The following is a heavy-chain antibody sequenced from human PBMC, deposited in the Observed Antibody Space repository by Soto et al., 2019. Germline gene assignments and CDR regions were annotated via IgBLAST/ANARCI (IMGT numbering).Heavy chain of an antibody. CDR2: ISWNSGSI. V-gene: IGHV3-9*01. D-gene: IGHD3-10*01. CDR1: GFTFDDYA. CDR3: AKDERLLNFGSGRFWGS. Sequence: EVQLVESGGGLVQPGRSLRLSCAASGFTFDDYAMHWVRQAPGKGLEWVSGISWNSGSIGYADSVKGRFTISRDNAKNALFLQMNSLRPEDTALYYCAKDERLLNFGSGRFWGSWGQGTLVTVSS. J-gene: IGHJ5*02.